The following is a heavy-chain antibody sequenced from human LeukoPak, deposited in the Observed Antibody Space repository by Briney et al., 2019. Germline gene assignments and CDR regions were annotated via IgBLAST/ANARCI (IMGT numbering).Heavy chain of an antibody. CDR2: IYYSGST. J-gene: IGHJ5*02. V-gene: IGHV4-59*01. D-gene: IGHD3-10*01. CDR1: GGTISSYY. CDR3: ARVLVTMVRGVGAWFDP. Sequence: SETLTLTCTASGGTISSYYLSWIRQPPGKGLEWIGYIYYSGSTNYYPSHKSRVTISVATSKNLFSLKLSSVTAADTAVYYCARVLVTMVRGVGAWFDPWGQGTLVTVSS.